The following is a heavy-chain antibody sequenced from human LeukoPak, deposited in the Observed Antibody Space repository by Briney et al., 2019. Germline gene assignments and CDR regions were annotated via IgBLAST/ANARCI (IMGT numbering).Heavy chain of an antibody. J-gene: IGHJ4*02. CDR1: GYTFTGYY. D-gene: IGHD2-15*01. CDR2: INPNTGGT. Sequence: ASVKVSCKASGYTFTGYYMHWVRQAPGQGLEWMGWINPNTGGTHYAQKFQGRVTMTRDTSITTAYMELSRLRSDDTAVYYCARGYCSGGSCPFDYWGQGTLVTVSS. CDR3: ARGYCSGGSCPFDY. V-gene: IGHV1-2*02.